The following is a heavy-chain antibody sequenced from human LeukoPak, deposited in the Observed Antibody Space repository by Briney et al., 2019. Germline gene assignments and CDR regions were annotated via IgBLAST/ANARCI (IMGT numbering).Heavy chain of an antibody. CDR2: INVNCGGT. CDR3: VRGTGYCSSTSCYNSGEYFQH. J-gene: IGHJ1*01. Sequence: ASVKVPCKASGYTFTGYYIHWVRQAPGQGLEWMAWINVNCGGTNSAQNFQGRVTMTRDTSISTAYMEVSRLRSDDTAVYYCVRGTGYCSSTSCYNSGEYFQHWGQGTLVTVSS. CDR1: GYTFTGYY. D-gene: IGHD2-2*02. V-gene: IGHV1-2*02.